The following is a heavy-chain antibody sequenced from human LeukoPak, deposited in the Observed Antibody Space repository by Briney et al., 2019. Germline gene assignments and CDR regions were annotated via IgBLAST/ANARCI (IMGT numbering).Heavy chain of an antibody. CDR2: INPNSGGT. CDR1: GYTFTGYY. V-gene: IGHV1-2*02. CDR3: ATSFGEFPGNWFDP. Sequence: ASVKVSCKASGYTFTGYYIHWVRQAPGQGLEWMGWINPNSGGTNYAQKFQSRVTMTRDTSISTAYMELSRLRSDDTAVYYCATSFGEFPGNWFDPWGQGTLVTVSS. D-gene: IGHD3-10*01. J-gene: IGHJ5*02.